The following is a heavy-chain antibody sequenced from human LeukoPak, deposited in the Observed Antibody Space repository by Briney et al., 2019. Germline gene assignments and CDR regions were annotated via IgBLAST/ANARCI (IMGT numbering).Heavy chain of an antibody. D-gene: IGHD5-18*01. CDR3: ATSLYVDTNLHAFDI. CDR1: GYTFNNYD. CDR2: MNPNSGNT. Sequence: GASVKVSCKASGYTFNNYDINWVRQAPGQGLEWMGWMNPNSGNTGYAQKFQGRVTMTEDTSTDTAYMELSSLRSEDTAVYYCATSLYVDTNLHAFDIWGQGTMVTVSS. V-gene: IGHV1-8*01. J-gene: IGHJ3*02.